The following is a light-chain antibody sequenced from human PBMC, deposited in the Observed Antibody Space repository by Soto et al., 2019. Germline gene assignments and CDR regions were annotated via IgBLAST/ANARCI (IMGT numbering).Light chain of an antibody. CDR1: SSDIGGYYY. V-gene: IGLV2-14*01. Sequence: QSVLTQPASVSGSPGQSITISCTGTSSDIGGYYYVSWYQHHPGKAPKLIIYQVTNRPSGVSHRFSGSKSGNTASLTISGLQAEDEADHYCNSYSSSSTFYVFGTGTKVTVL. J-gene: IGLJ1*01. CDR2: QVT. CDR3: NSYSSSSTFYV.